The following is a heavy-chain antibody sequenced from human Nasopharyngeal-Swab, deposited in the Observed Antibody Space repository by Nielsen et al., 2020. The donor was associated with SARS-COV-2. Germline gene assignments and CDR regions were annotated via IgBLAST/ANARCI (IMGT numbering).Heavy chain of an antibody. J-gene: IGHJ5*02. V-gene: IGHV3-23*01. CDR3: AKGGSSVIAWFDP. CDR2: ISGSGGST. Sequence: GGSRRLSCAASGSTFSSYAMSWVRQAPGKGLEWVSAISGSGGSTYYADSVKGRFTISRDNSKNTLYLQMNSLRAEDTAVYYCAKGGSSVIAWFDPWGQGTLVTVSS. CDR1: GSTFSSYA. D-gene: IGHD6-6*01.